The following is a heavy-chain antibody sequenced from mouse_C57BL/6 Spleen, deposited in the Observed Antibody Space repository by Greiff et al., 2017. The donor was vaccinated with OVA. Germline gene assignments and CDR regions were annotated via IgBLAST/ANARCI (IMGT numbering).Heavy chain of an antibody. Sequence: QVQLQQPGTELVKPGASVKLSCKASGYTFTSYWMHWVKQRPGQGLEWIGNINPSNGGTNYNEKFKSKATLTVDKSSSTAYMQLRSLTSEDSAIYDCARGDYDYDEGDFDYWGQGTTLTVSS. D-gene: IGHD2-4*01. V-gene: IGHV1-53*01. J-gene: IGHJ2*01. CDR1: GYTFTSYW. CDR3: ARGDYDYDEGDFDY. CDR2: INPSNGGT.